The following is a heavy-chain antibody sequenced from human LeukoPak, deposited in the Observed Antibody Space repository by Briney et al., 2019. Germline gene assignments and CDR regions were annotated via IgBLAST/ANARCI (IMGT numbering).Heavy chain of an antibody. CDR2: VFHTGST. Sequence: PSETLSLTCTVSGGSIDTYYWNWIRQPPGKGLEWIGYVFHTGSTNYNPSLKSRVTISADTSKNQFSLTLTSVTAADTAVYYCARGPPDFYNSGSYYNGYNWFDSWGQGTLVTVSS. J-gene: IGHJ5*01. CDR3: ARGPPDFYNSGSYYNGYNWFDS. D-gene: IGHD3-10*01. CDR1: GGSIDTYY. V-gene: IGHV4-4*09.